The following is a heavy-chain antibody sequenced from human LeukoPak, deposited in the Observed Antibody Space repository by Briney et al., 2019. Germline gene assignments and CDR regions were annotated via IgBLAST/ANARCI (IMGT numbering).Heavy chain of an antibody. CDR1: GFSFSSYT. CDR3: ARALTSSWYGDY. CDR2: ISSSSGTI. Sequence: AGGSLRLSCAASGFSFSSYTINWVRQAPGKGLEWVSYISSSSGTIYYADSVKGRFTISRDNAKNSLYLQMNSLRAEDTAVYYCARALTSSWYGDYWGQGTLVTVSS. V-gene: IGHV3-48*01. D-gene: IGHD6-13*01. J-gene: IGHJ4*02.